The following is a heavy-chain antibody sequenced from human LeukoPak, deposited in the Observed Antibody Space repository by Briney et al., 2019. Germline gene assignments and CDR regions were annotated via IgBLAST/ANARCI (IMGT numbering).Heavy chain of an antibody. Sequence: ASVKVSCKASGGTFSSYAISWVRQAPGQGLEWMGWISAYNGNTNYAQNLQGRVTMTTDTSTSTAYMELRSLRSDDTAVYYCAREASSGIDAFDIWGQGTMVTVSS. V-gene: IGHV1-18*01. CDR3: AREASSGIDAFDI. CDR1: GGTFSSYA. J-gene: IGHJ3*02. CDR2: ISAYNGNT. D-gene: IGHD6-19*01.